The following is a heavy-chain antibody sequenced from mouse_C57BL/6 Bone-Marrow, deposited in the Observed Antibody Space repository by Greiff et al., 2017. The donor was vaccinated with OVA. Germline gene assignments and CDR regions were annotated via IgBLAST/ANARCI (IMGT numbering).Heavy chain of an antibody. V-gene: IGHV1-81*01. CDR1: GYTFTSYG. D-gene: IGHD3-2*02. CDR2: IYPRSGNT. J-gene: IGHJ2*01. Sequence: VQGVESGAELARPGASVKLSCKASGYTFTSYGISWVKQRTGQGLEWIGEIYPRSGNTYYNEKFKGKATLTADKSSSTAYMELRSLTSEDSAVYFCARSRELRLQDYWGQGTTLTVSS. CDR3: ARSRELRLQDY.